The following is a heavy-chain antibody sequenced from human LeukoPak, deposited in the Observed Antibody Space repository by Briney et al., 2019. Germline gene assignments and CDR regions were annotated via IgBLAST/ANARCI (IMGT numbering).Heavy chain of an antibody. V-gene: IGHV1-2*02. CDR2: INPNSGGT. Sequence: ASVKVSCKASGYTFTGYYMHWVRQAPGQGLEWMGWINPNSGGTNYAQKFQGRVTMTRDTSISTAYMELSRLRSDDTAVYYCARDRAIRFRDAFDIWGQGTMVTVSS. D-gene: IGHD2-2*02. CDR3: ARDRAIRFRDAFDI. CDR1: GYTFTGYY. J-gene: IGHJ3*02.